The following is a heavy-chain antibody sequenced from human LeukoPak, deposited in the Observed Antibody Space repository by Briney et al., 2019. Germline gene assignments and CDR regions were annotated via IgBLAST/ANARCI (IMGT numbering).Heavy chain of an antibody. CDR1: GFTFSNHG. CDR3: ARRGPYSDY. J-gene: IGHJ4*02. Sequence: GGSLRLSCTASGFTFSNHGMNWVRQAPGKGLEWISYISSTSTDIYYVDSVKGRFTISRDNAKNSLYLQMNSLRPEDTSIYYCARRGPYSDYWGQGILVTVSS. CDR2: ISSTSTDI. V-gene: IGHV3-21*05. D-gene: IGHD3-10*01.